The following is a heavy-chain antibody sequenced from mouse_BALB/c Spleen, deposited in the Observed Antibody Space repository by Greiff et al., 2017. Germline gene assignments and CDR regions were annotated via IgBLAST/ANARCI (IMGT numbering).Heavy chain of an antibody. Sequence: QVTLKESGPGILQPSQTLSLTCSFSGFSLSTSGMGVGWIRQPSGKGLEWLAHIWWDDDKRYNPALKSRLTISKDTSSNQVFLKIASVDTADTATYYCARILITTVVAPHWYFDVWGAGTTVTVSS. CDR3: ARILITTVVAPHWYFDV. V-gene: IGHV8-8*01. J-gene: IGHJ1*01. D-gene: IGHD1-1*01. CDR2: IWWDDDK. CDR1: GFSLSTSGMG.